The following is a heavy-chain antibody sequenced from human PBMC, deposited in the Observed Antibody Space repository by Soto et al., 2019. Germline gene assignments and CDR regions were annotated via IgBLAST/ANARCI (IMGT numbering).Heavy chain of an antibody. D-gene: IGHD6-19*01. Sequence: SVKVSCKASGGTFSSYAISWVRQAPGQGLEWMGGIIPIFGTANYAQKFQGRVTITADESTSTAYMELSSLRSEDTAVYYCARDTKPVASVYTAFDIWGQGTMVTVSS. V-gene: IGHV1-69*13. CDR3: ARDTKPVASVYTAFDI. CDR2: IIPIFGTA. CDR1: GGTFSSYA. J-gene: IGHJ3*02.